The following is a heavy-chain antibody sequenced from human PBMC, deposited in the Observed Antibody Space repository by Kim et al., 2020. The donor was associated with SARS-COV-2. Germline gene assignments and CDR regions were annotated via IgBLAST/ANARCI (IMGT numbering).Heavy chain of an antibody. Sequence: SVKVSCKASGGTFSSYTISWVRQAPGQGLQWMGRIIPILGIANYAQKFQRRVTITADKSTSTAYMELSSLRSEDTAVYYCARDRESIVVVPAASRYYGMAIWGKGTTVTVSS. D-gene: IGHD2-2*01. J-gene: IGHJ6*04. CDR1: GGTFSSYT. CDR3: ARDRESIVVVPAASRYYGMAI. V-gene: IGHV1-69*04. CDR2: IIPILGIA.